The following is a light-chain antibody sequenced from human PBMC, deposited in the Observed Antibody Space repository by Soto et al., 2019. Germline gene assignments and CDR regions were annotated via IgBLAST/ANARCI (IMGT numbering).Light chain of an antibody. J-gene: IGKJ1*01. CDR1: QSVSSN. CDR2: GAS. V-gene: IGKV3-15*01. Sequence: EIVMTQSPATLSVSPGERATLSCRARQSVSSNLAWYQQKRGQGPRLLIYGASTRATGIPARFSGSGSGTEFTLTISSLQSEDFAVYYCHQYNNWPLWTFGQGTKVDIK. CDR3: HQYNNWPLWT.